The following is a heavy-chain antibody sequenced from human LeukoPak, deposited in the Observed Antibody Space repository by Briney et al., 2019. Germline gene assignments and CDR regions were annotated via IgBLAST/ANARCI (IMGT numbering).Heavy chain of an antibody. CDR3: ARLRYCSSTSCRNFYFDY. D-gene: IGHD2-2*01. J-gene: IGHJ4*02. V-gene: IGHV5-51*01. CDR2: IYPGDSDT. CDR1: GYSFTSYW. Sequence: GEPLKISCKGSGYSFTSYWIGWVRQMPGKGLEWMGIIYPGDSDTRYSPSFQGQVTISADKSISTAYLPWSSLKASDTAMYYCARLRYCSSTSCRNFYFDYWGQGTLVTVSS.